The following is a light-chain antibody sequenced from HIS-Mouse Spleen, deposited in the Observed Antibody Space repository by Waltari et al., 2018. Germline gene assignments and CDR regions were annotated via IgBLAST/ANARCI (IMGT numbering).Light chain of an antibody. V-gene: IGLV2-14*03. J-gene: IGLJ2*01. Sequence: QSALTQPASVSGSPGQSITISCTGTSSDVGGYNYVSWYQQHPGKAPKLKMYDVSNGTSGVPNRFSGSKSGNTASLTISGLQAEDEADYYCSSYTSSSTEVFGGGTKLTVL. CDR2: DVS. CDR1: SSDVGGYNY. CDR3: SSYTSSSTEV.